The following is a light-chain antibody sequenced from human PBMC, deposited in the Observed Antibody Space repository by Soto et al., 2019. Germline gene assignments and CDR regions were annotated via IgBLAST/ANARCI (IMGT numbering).Light chain of an antibody. Sequence: EIVLTQSPGTLSLSQGERATLSCRASQSLSSSYLAWYQQKPGQAPRLLIYGTSIRATGIPDRFSGSGSGTDFTLTITRLEPEDFAVYYCQRFGTSPPWTFGQGTKVDIK. CDR3: QRFGTSPPWT. CDR2: GTS. CDR1: QSLSSSY. V-gene: IGKV3-20*01. J-gene: IGKJ1*01.